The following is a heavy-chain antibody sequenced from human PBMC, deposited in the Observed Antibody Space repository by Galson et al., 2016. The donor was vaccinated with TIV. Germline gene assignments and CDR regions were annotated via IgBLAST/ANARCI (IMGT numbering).Heavy chain of an antibody. CDR1: GDSISSYW. CDR3: ARAPGYSGYSYGYFDS. Sequence: QSGAEVTKPEESLRISCKASGDSISSYWVGWVRQIPGKGLEWMGIIYPRDSETRYSPPFQGQVTISADESISTVYLQWSSLKASDTAMYFCARAPGYSGYSYGYFDSWGQGTLVTVSS. J-gene: IGHJ4*02. D-gene: IGHD5-18*01. CDR2: IYPRDSET. V-gene: IGHV5-51*03.